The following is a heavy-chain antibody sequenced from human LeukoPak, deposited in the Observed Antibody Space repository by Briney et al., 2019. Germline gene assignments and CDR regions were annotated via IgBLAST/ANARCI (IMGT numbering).Heavy chain of an antibody. CDR2: MNPNSGNT. V-gene: IGHV1-8*01. J-gene: IGHJ4*02. Sequence: ASVKVSCKASGYTFTGYDINWVRQATGQGLEWMGWMNPNSGNTGYAQKFQGRVTMTRNTSISTAYMELSSLRSEDTAVYYCARAPTARDRIDYWGQGTLVTVSS. CDR3: ARAPTARDRIDY. CDR1: GYTFTGYD. D-gene: IGHD5-18*01.